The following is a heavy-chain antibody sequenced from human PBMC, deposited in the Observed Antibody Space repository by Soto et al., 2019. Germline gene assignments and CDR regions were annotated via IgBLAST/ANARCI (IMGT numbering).Heavy chain of an antibody. D-gene: IGHD3-16*02. CDR3: ARALYDYVWGSYRRPLGWFDP. CDR1: GGSFSGYY. CDR2: INHSGST. Sequence: SETLSLTCAVYGGSFSGYYWSWIRQPPGKGLEWIGEINHSGSTNYNPSLKSRVTISVDTSKNQFSLKLSSVTAAGTAVYYCARALYDYVWGSYRRPLGWFDPWGQGTLVTVSS. V-gene: IGHV4-34*01. J-gene: IGHJ5*02.